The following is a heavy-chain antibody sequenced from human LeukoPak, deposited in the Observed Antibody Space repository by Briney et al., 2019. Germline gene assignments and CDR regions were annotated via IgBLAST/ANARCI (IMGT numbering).Heavy chain of an antibody. CDR1: GYTFTAYH. CDR3: ARDGIAVAGRGDSYYYMDV. J-gene: IGHJ6*03. Sequence: ASVKVSCKASGYTFTAYHMHWVRQAPGQGLEWMGWINPNSGGTDYAQKFQGRVTMTRDTSISTAYMELSRLRSDDTAVYYCARDGIAVAGRGDSYYYMDVWGKGTTVTVSS. V-gene: IGHV1-2*02. D-gene: IGHD6-19*01. CDR2: INPNSGGT.